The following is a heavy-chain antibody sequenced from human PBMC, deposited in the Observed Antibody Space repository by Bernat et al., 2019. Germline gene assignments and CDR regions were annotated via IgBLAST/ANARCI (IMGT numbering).Heavy chain of an antibody. D-gene: IGHD2-2*01. V-gene: IGHV3-64*01. CDR2: ISSNGGST. J-gene: IGHJ6*02. CDR3: ARWGGGVVPAADTSYYYYYGMDV. Sequence: EVQLVESGGGLVQPGGSLRLSCAASGFTFSSYAMHWVRQAPGKGLEYVSAISSNGGSTYYANSGKGRFTISRGNSKNRLYLQMGSLRAEDMAVYYCARWGGGVVPAADTSYYYYYGMDVWGQGTTVTVSS. CDR1: GFTFSSYA.